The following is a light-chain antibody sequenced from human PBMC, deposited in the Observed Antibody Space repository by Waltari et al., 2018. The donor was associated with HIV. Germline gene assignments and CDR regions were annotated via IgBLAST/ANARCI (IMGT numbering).Light chain of an antibody. J-gene: IGKJ1*01. Sequence: EIVMTQSPATLSVSPGERATLSCRASQSVSRNLAWYQQKPGQAPRLLIYGASTRATGIPARFRGSGSGTEFTLTNSSLQSEDFAVYYCQQYNNWGTFGQGTKVEIK. CDR1: QSVSRN. CDR3: QQYNNWGT. CDR2: GAS. V-gene: IGKV3-15*01.